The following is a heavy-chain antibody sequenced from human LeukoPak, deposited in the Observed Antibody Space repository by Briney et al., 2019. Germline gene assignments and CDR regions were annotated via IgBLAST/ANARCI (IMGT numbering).Heavy chain of an antibody. CDR1: GGTFSSYS. CDR2: IIPLFNTP. D-gene: IGHD1-14*01. CDR3: ARDLPEDGTNDY. Sequence: SVKVSCKDSGGTFSSYSINWVRQAPRQGLEWMGGIIPLFNTPNYAQKFQGRVTMTRDTSISTAYMELSRLRSDDTAVYYCARDLPEDGTNDYWGQGTLVTVSS. V-gene: IGHV1-69*05. J-gene: IGHJ4*02.